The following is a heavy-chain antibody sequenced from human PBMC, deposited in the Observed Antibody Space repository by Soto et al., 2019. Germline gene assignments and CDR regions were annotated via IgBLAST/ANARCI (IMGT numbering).Heavy chain of an antibody. Sequence: QVQLQQWGAGLLKPSETLSLTCAVYGGSFSGYYWSWIRQPPGKGLEWIGEINHSGSTNYNPSLKSRVTMSVDTSKNQFSLKLSSVTAADTAVYYCARGDYYDSSGIFDYWGQGTLVTVSS. V-gene: IGHV4-34*01. J-gene: IGHJ4*02. CDR2: INHSGST. D-gene: IGHD3-22*01. CDR1: GGSFSGYY. CDR3: ARGDYYDSSGIFDY.